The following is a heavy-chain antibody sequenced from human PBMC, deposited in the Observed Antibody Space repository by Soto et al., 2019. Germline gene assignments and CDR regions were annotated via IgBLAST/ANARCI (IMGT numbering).Heavy chain of an antibody. Sequence: GGSLRLSCAASGFTFSSYAMHWVRQAPGKGLEWVAVISYDGSNKYYADSVKGRFTISRDNSKNTLYLQMNSLRAEDTAVYYCARTYCRGGSCYSVPYYYGMDVWGQGTTVTVSS. CDR3: ARTYCRGGSCYSVPYYYGMDV. CDR2: ISYDGSNK. J-gene: IGHJ6*02. CDR1: GFTFSSYA. V-gene: IGHV3-30-3*01. D-gene: IGHD2-15*01.